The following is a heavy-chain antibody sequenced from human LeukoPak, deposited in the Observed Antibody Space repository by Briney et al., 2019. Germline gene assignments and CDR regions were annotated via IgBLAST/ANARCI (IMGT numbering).Heavy chain of an antibody. CDR1: GFTFSSYS. CDR3: ARVGSSESAAISPTPYYYYGMDV. Sequence: PGGSLRLSCAASGFTFSSYSMNWVRQAPGKGLEWVSSISSSSSYIYYADSVKGRFTISRDNAKNSLYLQMNSLRAEDTAVYYCARVGSSESAAISPTPYYYYGMDVWGQGTTVTVSS. V-gene: IGHV3-21*04. CDR2: ISSSSSYI. J-gene: IGHJ6*02. D-gene: IGHD2-2*02.